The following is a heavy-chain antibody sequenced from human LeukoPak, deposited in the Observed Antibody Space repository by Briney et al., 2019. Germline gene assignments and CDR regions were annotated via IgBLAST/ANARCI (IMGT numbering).Heavy chain of an antibody. Sequence: GGSLRLSCAASGFTFRSYEMNWVRQAPGKGLEWVSYISSSSSYIYYADSVRGRFTISRDNAKNSLYLQMNSLRAEDTAVYYCASQRRVRFTGYYSTDASDIWGQGTMVTVSS. V-gene: IGHV3-21*01. J-gene: IGHJ3*02. CDR2: ISSSSSYI. CDR3: ASQRRVRFTGYYSTDASDI. D-gene: IGHD3-9*01. CDR1: GFTFRSYE.